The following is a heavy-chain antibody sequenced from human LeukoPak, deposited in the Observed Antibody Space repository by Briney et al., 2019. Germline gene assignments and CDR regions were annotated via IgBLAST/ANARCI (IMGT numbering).Heavy chain of an antibody. J-gene: IGHJ4*02. CDR3: AKDGVTTPYYFDY. V-gene: IGHV3-23*01. D-gene: IGHD4-17*01. CDR2: IIDSGDSS. CDR1: GFTFSSYA. Sequence: PGGSLRLSCAASGFTFSSYAMSWVRQAPGKGLDWVSSIIDSGDSSAYADSVKGRFIISRDNSNNMLYLQMNSLRAEDTAVYYCAKDGVTTPYYFDYWGQGTLVTVSP.